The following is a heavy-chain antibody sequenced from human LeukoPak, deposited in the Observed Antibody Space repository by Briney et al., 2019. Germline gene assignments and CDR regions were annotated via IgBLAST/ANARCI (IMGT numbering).Heavy chain of an antibody. CDR1: GFTFSTYA. J-gene: IGHJ3*02. V-gene: IGHV3-30*04. CDR3: AKDHYYDSSGYYLDAFDI. Sequence: PGGSLRLSCAASGFTFSTYAIHWVRQAPGKGLEWVAVISYDGSNKYYADSVKGRFTISRDNSKNTLYLQMNSLRAEDTAVYYCAKDHYYDSSGYYLDAFDIWGQGTMVTVSS. D-gene: IGHD3-22*01. CDR2: ISYDGSNK.